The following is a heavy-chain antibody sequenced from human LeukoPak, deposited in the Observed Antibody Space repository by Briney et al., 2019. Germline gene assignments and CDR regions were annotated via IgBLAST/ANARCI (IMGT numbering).Heavy chain of an antibody. D-gene: IGHD2-21*02. CDR3: ATDRGDYGVNWFDP. Sequence: ASVKVSCKVSGYTLTELSMHWVRQAPGKRLKWRGGFDPEDGETIYAQKFQGRVTMTEDTSTDTAYMELSSLRSEDTAVYYCATDRGDYGVNWFDPWGQGTLVTVSS. V-gene: IGHV1-24*01. CDR1: GYTLTELS. CDR2: FDPEDGET. J-gene: IGHJ5*02.